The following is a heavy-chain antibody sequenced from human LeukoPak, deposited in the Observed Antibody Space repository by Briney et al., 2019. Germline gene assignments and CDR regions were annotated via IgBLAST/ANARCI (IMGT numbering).Heavy chain of an antibody. Sequence: GGSLRPSCAASGFTVSSNYMSWVRQAPGKGLEWVSVIYSGGSTYYADSVKGRFTISRDNSKNTLYLQMNSLRAEDTAVYYCARVGGSGWYSKTFDYWGQGTLVTVSS. CDR1: GFTVSSNY. J-gene: IGHJ4*02. CDR2: IYSGGST. CDR3: ARVGGSGWYSKTFDY. D-gene: IGHD6-19*01. V-gene: IGHV3-53*01.